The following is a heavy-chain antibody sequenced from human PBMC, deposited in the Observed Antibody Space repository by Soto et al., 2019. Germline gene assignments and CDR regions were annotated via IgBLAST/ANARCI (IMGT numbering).Heavy chain of an antibody. CDR1: GFTFGNYD. J-gene: IGHJ4*02. V-gene: IGHV3-23*01. CDR2: VSSSGRST. CDR3: ARRDCGSGTNCEFGAPAFAY. Sequence: EVQLLESGGGLVQPGGSLSFSVAAPGFTFGNYDMTWVGQAPGKGLEWAQGVSSSGRSTNYADSVKGRFTISRDNPKNTLYLQMSSLSAADTAVYYCARRDCGSGTNCEFGAPAFAYWGQGNLVTVTS. D-gene: IGHD2-21*01.